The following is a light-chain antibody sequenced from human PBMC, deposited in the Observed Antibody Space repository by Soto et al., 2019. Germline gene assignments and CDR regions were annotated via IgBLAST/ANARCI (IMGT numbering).Light chain of an antibody. Sequence: EIVLTQSPATLSLSPGERATLSCRASQSVSSYLAWYQQQPGQAPRLLIYDASNRATGIPARFSGGGSGTDFTLTISSLEHEDFAVYYCQQRFNWPRFTFGQGTKLEIK. CDR3: QQRFNWPRFT. V-gene: IGKV3-11*01. J-gene: IGKJ2*01. CDR2: DAS. CDR1: QSVSSY.